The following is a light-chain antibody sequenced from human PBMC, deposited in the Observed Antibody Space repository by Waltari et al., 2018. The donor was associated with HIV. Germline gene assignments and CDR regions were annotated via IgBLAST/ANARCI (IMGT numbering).Light chain of an antibody. CDR1: SGINVGIYR. V-gene: IGLV5-45*01. Sequence: QAVLTQPASLSASPGASASLTCTLRSGINVGIYRLYWYQQKSGSPPQSLLRYKSDSDNQLGAGVPSRCSVSKDASANAGILLISGLQSEDEADYYCMIWHSSAWVFGGGTKLTVL. CDR2: YKSDSDN. J-gene: IGLJ2*01. CDR3: MIWHSSAWV.